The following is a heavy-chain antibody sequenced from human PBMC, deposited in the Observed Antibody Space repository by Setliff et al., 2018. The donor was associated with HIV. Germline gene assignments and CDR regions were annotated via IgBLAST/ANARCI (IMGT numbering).Heavy chain of an antibody. J-gene: IGHJ4*02. CDR2: INAGNGNT. CDR3: ATAQGIATANFDY. Sequence: VASVKVSCKASGYTFTSYAMHWVRQAPGQRLEWMGWINAGNGNTKYSQNFQGRVTMTRDTSTSTAYMELTGLRSEDTAIYYCATAQGIATANFDYWGQGTLVTVSS. CDR1: GYTFTSYA. V-gene: IGHV1-3*01. D-gene: IGHD6-13*01.